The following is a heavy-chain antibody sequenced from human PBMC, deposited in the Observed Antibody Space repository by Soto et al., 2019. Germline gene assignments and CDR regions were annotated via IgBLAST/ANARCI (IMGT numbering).Heavy chain of an antibody. CDR2: ISSDGSNK. V-gene: IGHV3-30-3*01. D-gene: IGHD3-3*01. J-gene: IGHJ6*02. CDR1: GFTFSSYA. CDR3: ARVAIFGVVATYGMDV. Sequence: QVQLVESGGGVVQPGRSLRLSCAASGFTFSSYAMHWVRQAPGKGLECAAVISSDGSNKNYADSVKGRFTISRDNSNNTQYLQMNSRRSEDTAVYYCARVAIFGVVATYGMDVWGQGTTVTVSS.